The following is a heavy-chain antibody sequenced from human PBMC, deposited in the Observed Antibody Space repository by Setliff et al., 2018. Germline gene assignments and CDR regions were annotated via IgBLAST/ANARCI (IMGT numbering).Heavy chain of an antibody. Sequence: QPGGSLRLSCAASGFTFSRAYMNWVRQAPGKGLEWVGRIKSKANSYATAYAASVKGRFTISRDDSKNTAYLQMDSLRTEDTAVYYCSRAVDGRTWFDPWGQGALVTVSS. CDR2: IKSKANSYAT. V-gene: IGHV3-73*01. J-gene: IGHJ5*02. CDR3: SRAVDGRTWFDP. CDR1: GFTFSRAY. D-gene: IGHD6-19*01.